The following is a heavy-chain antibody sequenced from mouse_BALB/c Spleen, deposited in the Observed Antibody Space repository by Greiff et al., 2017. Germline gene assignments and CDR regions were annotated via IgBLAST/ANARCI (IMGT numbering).Heavy chain of an antibody. J-gene: IGHJ2*01. CDR2: INSNGGST. D-gene: IGHD1-1*02. CDR1: GFTFSSYY. V-gene: IGHV5-6-2*01. CDR3: ARHDGGEDMDY. Sequence: EVQLLESGRGLVKLGGSLKLSCAASGFTFSSYYMSWVRQTPEKRLELVASINSNGGSTYYPDTVKGRFTISRDNAKNTLYLQMSSLKSEDTALYYCARHDGGEDMDYWGQGTTLTVSS.